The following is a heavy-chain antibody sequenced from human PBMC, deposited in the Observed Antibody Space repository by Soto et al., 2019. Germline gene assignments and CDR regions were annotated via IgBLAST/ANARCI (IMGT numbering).Heavy chain of an antibody. CDR2: ISAYNGNT. CDR1: GYTFTSYG. J-gene: IGHJ4*02. V-gene: IGHV1-18*01. CDR3: ARDTYYDSSGYYPSNSVCVY. Sequence: QVQLVQSGAEVKKPGASVKVSCKASGYTFTSYGISWVRQAPGQGLEWMGWISAYNGNTNYAQKLQGRVTMTTDTSTSTAYMELRSLRSDDTAVSYCARDTYYDSSGYYPSNSVCVYWGQGTLVTVSS. D-gene: IGHD3-22*01.